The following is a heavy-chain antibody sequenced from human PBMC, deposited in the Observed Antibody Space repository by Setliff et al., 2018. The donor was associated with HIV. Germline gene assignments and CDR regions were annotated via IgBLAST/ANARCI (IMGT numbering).Heavy chain of an antibody. V-gene: IGHV4-39*01. CDR3: ARQGRPGDFDS. J-gene: IGHJ4*02. CDR2: IYYSGNT. D-gene: IGHD7-27*01. CDR1: GGSLSSSNYY. Sequence: LSLTCTVSGGSLSSSNYYCGWTRQPPGRGLEWIGSIYYSGNTYYNPSLKSRVTISGDTSKKQLSLKLRAVTAADSAVYYCARQGRPGDFDSWGQGTLVTVSS.